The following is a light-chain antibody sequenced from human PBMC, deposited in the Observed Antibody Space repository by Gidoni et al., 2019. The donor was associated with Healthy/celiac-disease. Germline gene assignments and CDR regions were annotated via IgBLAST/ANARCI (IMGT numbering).Light chain of an antibody. CDR2: WAS. CDR1: QSVLYSSKNKNY. Sequence: DIVMTQSPYSLAVSLGERATINCKSSQSVLYSSKNKNYLAWYQQKPGQPPKLLIYWASTRESGVPDRFSGSGYGTDFTLTISSLQAEDVAVYYCQQYYSTPTFGQGTKVEIK. CDR3: QQYYSTPT. V-gene: IGKV4-1*01. J-gene: IGKJ1*01.